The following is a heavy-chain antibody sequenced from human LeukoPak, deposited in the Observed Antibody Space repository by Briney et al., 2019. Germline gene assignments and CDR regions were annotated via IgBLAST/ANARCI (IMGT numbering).Heavy chain of an antibody. V-gene: IGHV4-39*07. CDR1: GGSISSSSYY. D-gene: IGHD3-9*01. Sequence: PSETLSLTCTVSGGSISSSSYYWGWIRQPPGKGLEWIGSIYYSGSTYYNPSLKSRVTISVDTPKNQFSLKLSSVTAADTAVYYCARDKGYDILTGYDYWGQGTLVTVSS. CDR2: IYYSGST. J-gene: IGHJ4*02. CDR3: ARDKGYDILTGYDY.